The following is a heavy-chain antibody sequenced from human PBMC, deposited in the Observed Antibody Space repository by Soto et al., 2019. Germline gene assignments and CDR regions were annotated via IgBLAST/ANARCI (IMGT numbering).Heavy chain of an antibody. CDR1: GFTFSSYA. CDR3: AKRRGAGGHFDY. D-gene: IGHD2-15*01. J-gene: IGHJ4*02. Sequence: DVQLLESGGGLVQPEGSLRLSCAASGFTFSSYAMGWVRQGPGKGLEWVAVVSIGGSTHYADSVRGRFTIARDNSKNTLSLQMNSLTAEDTAVDFWAKRRGAGGHFDYWGQGALVTVSS. CDR2: VSIGGST. V-gene: IGHV3-23*01.